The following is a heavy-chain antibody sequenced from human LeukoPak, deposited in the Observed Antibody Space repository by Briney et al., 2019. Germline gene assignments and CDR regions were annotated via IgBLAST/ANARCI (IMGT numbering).Heavy chain of an antibody. J-gene: IGHJ4*02. D-gene: IGHD3-10*01. Sequence: GASVKVSCTASGYTFTSYGISWVRQAPGQGLEWMGWISAYNGNTNYAQKLQGRVTMTTDTSTSTAYMELRSLRSDDTAVYYCARVELGYYGSGSYYYFDYWGQGTLVTVSS. CDR3: ARVELGYYGSGSYYYFDY. V-gene: IGHV1-18*01. CDR1: GYTFTSYG. CDR2: ISAYNGNT.